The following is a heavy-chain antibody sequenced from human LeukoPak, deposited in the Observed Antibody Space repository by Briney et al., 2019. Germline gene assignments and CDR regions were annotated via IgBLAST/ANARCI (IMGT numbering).Heavy chain of an antibody. CDR3: ARDLVTVTKGFDI. CDR2: ISYIGST. V-gene: IGHV4-59*11. CDR1: DDSFSSHY. Sequence: SATLSLTCAVSDDSFSSHYWTWIRQPPGKGLEWTGYISYIGSTNYNPSLKSRVTISIDTSKNEFSLKLTSVTAADTAVYYCARDLVTVTKGFDIWGQGTMVTVSS. J-gene: IGHJ3*02. D-gene: IGHD4-17*01.